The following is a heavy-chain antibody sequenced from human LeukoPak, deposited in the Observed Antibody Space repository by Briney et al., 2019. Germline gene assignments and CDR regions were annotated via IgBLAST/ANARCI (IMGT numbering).Heavy chain of an antibody. CDR1: GGSISSYY. CDR3: ASLDDFWSGSDWFDP. V-gene: IGHV4-34*01. Sequence: PSETLSLTCTVSGGSISSYYWSWIRQPPGKGLEWIGEINHSGSTNYNPSLKSRVTISVDTSKNQFSLKLSSVTAADTAVYYCASLDDFWSGSDWFDPWGQGTLVTVSS. CDR2: INHSGST. J-gene: IGHJ5*02. D-gene: IGHD3-3*01.